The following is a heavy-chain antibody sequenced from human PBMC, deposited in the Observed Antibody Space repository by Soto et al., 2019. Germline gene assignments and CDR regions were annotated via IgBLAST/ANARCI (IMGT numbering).Heavy chain of an antibody. CDR2: ISSSSSYI. Sequence: PGGSLRLSCAASGFTFGSYSMNWVRQAPGKGLEWVSSISSSSSYIYYADSVKGRFTISRDNAKNSLYLQMNSLRAEDTAVYYCASNGPYDFWSGYPYYYYGMDVWGQGTTVTVSS. J-gene: IGHJ6*02. CDR1: GFTFGSYS. D-gene: IGHD3-3*01. V-gene: IGHV3-21*01. CDR3: ASNGPYDFWSGYPYYYYGMDV.